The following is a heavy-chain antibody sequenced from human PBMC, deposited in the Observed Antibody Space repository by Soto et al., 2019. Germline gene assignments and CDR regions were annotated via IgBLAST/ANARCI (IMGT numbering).Heavy chain of an antibody. CDR1: GYTFKDYY. J-gene: IGHJ4*02. D-gene: IGHD2-15*01. Sequence: ASVKVSCKASGYTFKDYYMPWVRQAPVQGLEWVVWLYSNAARTNYAQKFQGRVTMTRDTSISTAYMELSRLRPDDTAVYHCARVSVVTATHRFDFGCQGTLVTVSS. V-gene: IGHV1-2*02. CDR2: LYSNAART. CDR3: ARVSVVTATHRFDF.